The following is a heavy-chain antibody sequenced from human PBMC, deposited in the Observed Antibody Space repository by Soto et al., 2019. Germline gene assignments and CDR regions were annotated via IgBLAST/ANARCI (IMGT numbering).Heavy chain of an antibody. CDR1: GFDFSSYA. CDR3: AKGILSATIGPYAMDV. J-gene: IGHJ6*02. Sequence: GGSLRLSCEASGFDFSSYAMHWVRQAPGKGLEWVGVISYDGNYIYYAGSVKGRFTISRDNSKNTLYVQVNSLRPEDTAVYYCAKGILSATIGPYAMDVWGQGTTVTVSS. V-gene: IGHV3-30*18. CDR2: ISYDGNYI. D-gene: IGHD3-16*01.